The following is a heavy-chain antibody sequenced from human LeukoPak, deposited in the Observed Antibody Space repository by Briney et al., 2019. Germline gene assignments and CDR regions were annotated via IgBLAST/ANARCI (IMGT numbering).Heavy chain of an antibody. V-gene: IGHV4-38-2*02. J-gene: IGHJ4*02. CDR1: GYSISSGYY. D-gene: IGHD3-22*01. CDR3: ISSGYLYRFDY. CDR2: VYHSGST. Sequence: SETLSLTCTVSGYSISSGYYWGWIRQPPGKGLEWIGSVYHSGSTYYNPSLKSRVTISVDTSKNQFSLKLSSVTAADTAVYYCISSGYLYRFDYWGQGTLVTVSS.